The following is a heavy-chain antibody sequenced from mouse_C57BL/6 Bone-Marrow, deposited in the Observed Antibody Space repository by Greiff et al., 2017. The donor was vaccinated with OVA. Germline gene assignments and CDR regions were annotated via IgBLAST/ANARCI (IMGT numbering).Heavy chain of an antibody. V-gene: IGHV1-7*01. CDR1: GYTFTSYW. CDR2: INPSSGYT. CDR3: ASPPYGSSYVDY. J-gene: IGHJ2*01. Sequence: VQVVESGAELAKPGASVKLSCKASGYTFTSYWMHWVKQRPGQGLEWIGYINPSSGYTKYNQKFKDKATLTADKSSSTAYMQLSSLTYEDSAVYYCASPPYGSSYVDYWGQGTTLTVSS. D-gene: IGHD1-1*01.